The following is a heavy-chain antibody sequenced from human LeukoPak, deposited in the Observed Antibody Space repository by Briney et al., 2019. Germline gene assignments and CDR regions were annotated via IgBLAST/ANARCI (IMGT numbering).Heavy chain of an antibody. Sequence: QPGGSLRLSCAASGFTFRNYWMSWVRQAPGRGLEWVANIKHDGGEKYYVDSVKGRLTISRDNAKDSLYLQMNSLRAEDTAVYYCTRDFLGAYHYHMDVWGKGTTVTVSS. CDR2: IKHDGGEK. V-gene: IGHV3-7*01. CDR3: TRDFLGAYHYHMDV. D-gene: IGHD3-16*01. J-gene: IGHJ6*03. CDR1: GFTFRNYW.